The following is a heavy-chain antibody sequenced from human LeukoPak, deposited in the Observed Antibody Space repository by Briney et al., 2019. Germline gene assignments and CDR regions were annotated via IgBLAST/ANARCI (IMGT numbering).Heavy chain of an antibody. J-gene: IGHJ5*02. CDR2: IYTSGST. Sequence: SETLSLTCTVSGGSISSYYWSWIRQPAGKGLEWIGRIYTSGSTNYNPSLKSRVTMSVDTSKNQSSLKLSSVTAADTAVYYCAREQLAPRRVWFDPWGQGTLVTVSS. CDR1: GGSISSYY. V-gene: IGHV4-4*07. CDR3: AREQLAPRRVWFDP. D-gene: IGHD6-6*01.